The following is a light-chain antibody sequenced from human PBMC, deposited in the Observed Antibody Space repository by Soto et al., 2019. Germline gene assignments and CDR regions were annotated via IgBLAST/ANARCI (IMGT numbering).Light chain of an antibody. Sequence: DLQMTQSPFILSASVGDRVNITCRASQSISAWLAWYQQKPGKAPRLLIYKASTLTSGVPSRFSGSGSGTQFTLTISSLQPDDFATYYCQQYNTYLCTFGQGTKLEIK. CDR2: KAS. CDR3: QQYNTYLCT. J-gene: IGKJ2*02. V-gene: IGKV1-5*03. CDR1: QSISAW.